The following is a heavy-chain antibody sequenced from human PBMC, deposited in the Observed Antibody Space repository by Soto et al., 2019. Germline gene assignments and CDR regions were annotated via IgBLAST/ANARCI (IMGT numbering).Heavy chain of an antibody. CDR2: ISYDGSNK. Sequence: GGSLILSCAAAGFSFSSYAMHWVRQAPGKGLEWVAVISYDGSNKYYADSVKGRFTISRDNSKNTLYLQMNSLRAEDTAVYYCARDYSFSYQLLPIDYYYGMDVWGQGTTVTVSS. CDR3: ARDYSFSYQLLPIDYYYGMDV. V-gene: IGHV3-30-3*01. CDR1: GFSFSSYA. D-gene: IGHD2-2*01. J-gene: IGHJ6*02.